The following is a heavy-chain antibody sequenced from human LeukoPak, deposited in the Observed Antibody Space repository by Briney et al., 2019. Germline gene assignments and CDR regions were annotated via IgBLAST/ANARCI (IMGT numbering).Heavy chain of an antibody. Sequence: GGSLRLSCAASGFTFSSYGMHWVRQAPGKGLEWVAVIWYDGSNKYYADSVKGRFTISRDNSKNTLYLQMNSLRAEDTAVYYCARDIGIAVAGTLYYYYYYGMDVWGQGTTVTVSS. CDR2: IWYDGSNK. CDR1: GFTFSSYG. D-gene: IGHD6-19*01. V-gene: IGHV3-33*01. J-gene: IGHJ6*02. CDR3: ARDIGIAVAGTLYYYYYYGMDV.